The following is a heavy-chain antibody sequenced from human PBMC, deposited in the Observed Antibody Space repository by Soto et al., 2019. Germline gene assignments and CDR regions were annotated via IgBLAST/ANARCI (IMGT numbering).Heavy chain of an antibody. V-gene: IGHV1-18*01. J-gene: IGHJ4*02. CDR2: ISAHSGDT. Sequence: QVNLVQSGVEVKKPGASVKVSCKASGYTFSNYALTWVRRAPGQGLEWMGWISAHSGDTNYAQKFQGRVTMTTDTSTSTAYLELRSLTSDDTAVYYCARAITIMLVAPAYWGQGPLVTVSS. CDR1: GYTFSNYA. CDR3: ARAITIMLVAPAY. D-gene: IGHD5-12*01.